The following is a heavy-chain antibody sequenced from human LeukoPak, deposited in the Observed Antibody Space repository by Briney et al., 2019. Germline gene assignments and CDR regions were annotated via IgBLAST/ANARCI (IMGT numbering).Heavy chain of an antibody. CDR3: ARQEYCSGGSCYTWFDP. Sequence: GESLKISCKGSGYSFPNYWIAWVRQMPGKGLEWMGIIYPRDSDTRYSPSFEGQATISVDKSISTAFLQWSSLKASDSAMYYCARQEYCSGGSCYTWFDPWGQGTLVTVSS. J-gene: IGHJ5*02. V-gene: IGHV5-51*01. D-gene: IGHD2-15*01. CDR2: IYPRDSDT. CDR1: GYSFPNYW.